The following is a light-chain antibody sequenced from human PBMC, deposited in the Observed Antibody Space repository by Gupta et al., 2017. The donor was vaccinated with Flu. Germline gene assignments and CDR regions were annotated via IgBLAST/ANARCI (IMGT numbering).Light chain of an antibody. V-gene: IGKV4-1*01. CDR3: QQYFGTPIT. Sequence: DTVMTQSPDSLAVSLGERATINCTSSQSILYKIFNKHYLAWYQQKPGQPPKLLIYWASTRESGVPDRFSGSGSGTDFTLTISSLQAEDVAVYYCQQYFGTPITFGQGTRLEIK. CDR1: QSILYKIFNKHY. CDR2: WAS. J-gene: IGKJ5*01.